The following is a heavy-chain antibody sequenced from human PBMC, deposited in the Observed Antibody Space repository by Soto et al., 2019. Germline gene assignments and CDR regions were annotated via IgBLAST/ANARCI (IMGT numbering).Heavy chain of an antibody. CDR2: KKGDGSED. Sequence: EVQLVESGGFLVQPGGTLKVPCAASGFTFSGSWMNWVRHAPGKGLEWVAKKKGDGSEDYYVDSVRGRFTMSRDNANSSLSLQMNSLRAEDTAVYYCAAGFPPDYWGQGTLVTVSS. CDR3: AAGFPPDY. J-gene: IGHJ4*02. CDR1: GFTFSGSW. V-gene: IGHV3-7*01. D-gene: IGHD3-10*01.